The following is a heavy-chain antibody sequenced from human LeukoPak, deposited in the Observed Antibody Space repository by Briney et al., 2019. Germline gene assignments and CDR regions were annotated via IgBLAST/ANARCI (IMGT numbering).Heavy chain of an antibody. CDR1: GYTFTSYD. V-gene: IGHV1-8*01. CDR2: MNPNSGNT. J-gene: IGHJ5*02. D-gene: IGHD3-3*01. Sequence: ASVKVSCKASGYTFTSYDINWVRQATGQGLAWMGWMNPNSGNTGYAQKFQGRVTMTRNTSISTAYMELSSLRSEDTAVYYCARGADHYYDFWSGYLSWFDPWGQGTLVTVSS. CDR3: ARGADHYYDFWSGYLSWFDP.